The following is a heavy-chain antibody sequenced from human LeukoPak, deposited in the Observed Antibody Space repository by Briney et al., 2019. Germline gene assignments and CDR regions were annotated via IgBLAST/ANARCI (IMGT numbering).Heavy chain of an antibody. CDR1: GFTFSSYG. J-gene: IGHJ4*02. D-gene: IGHD3/OR15-3a*01. CDR3: ARGVPTGYYTSCYDY. V-gene: IGHV3-30*03. Sequence: GGSLRLSCAASGFTFSSYGMHWVRQAPGKGLKWVAVISYDGSNKYYADSVKGRFTISRDNSKNTLYLQMNSLRAEDTAVYYCARGVPTGYYTSCYDYWGQGTLVTVSS. CDR2: ISYDGSNK.